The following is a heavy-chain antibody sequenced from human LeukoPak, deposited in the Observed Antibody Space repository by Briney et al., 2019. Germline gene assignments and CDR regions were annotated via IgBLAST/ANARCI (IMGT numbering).Heavy chain of an antibody. Sequence: GGSLRLSCSASGFTFSSYAMHWVRQAPGKGLEYVSAISSNGGSTYYADSVKGRFTISRDNSKNTRYLQMSSLRAEDTAVYYRVKREMATKTSDYFDYWGQGTLVTVSS. CDR2: ISSNGGST. J-gene: IGHJ4*02. CDR3: VKREMATKTSDYFDY. V-gene: IGHV3-64D*06. D-gene: IGHD5-24*01. CDR1: GFTFSSYA.